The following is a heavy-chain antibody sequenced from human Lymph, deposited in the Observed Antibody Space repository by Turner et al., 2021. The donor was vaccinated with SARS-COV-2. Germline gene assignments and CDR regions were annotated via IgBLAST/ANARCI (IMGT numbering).Heavy chain of an antibody. D-gene: IGHD4-17*01. CDR1: GFPFSTYS. J-gene: IGHJ4*02. CDR3: ARDIPTTADYFDY. V-gene: IGHV3-21*01. Sequence: EVQLVESGGGLVKPGGSLILPCAASGFPFSTYSMNWVRQAPGKGLEWISSISSSSSYIYYADSVKGRFTISRDDAKNSLYLQMNSLRAEDTAVYYCARDIPTTADYFDYWGQGTLVTVSS. CDR2: ISSSSSYI.